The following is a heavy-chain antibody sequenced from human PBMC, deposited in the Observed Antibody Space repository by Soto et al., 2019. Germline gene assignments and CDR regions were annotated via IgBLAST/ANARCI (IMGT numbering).Heavy chain of an antibody. CDR1: GYTFTSYY. V-gene: IGHV1-46*01. Sequence: ASVKVSCKASGYTFTSYYMHWVRQAPGQGLEWMGIINPSGGSTSYAQKFQGRVTMTRDTSTSTAYMELRSLRSDDTAVYYCARGAFCGGAPGCRDMDVWGQGTTVTVSS. D-gene: IGHD2-21*01. CDR3: ARGAFCGGAPGCRDMDV. J-gene: IGHJ6*02. CDR2: INPSGGST.